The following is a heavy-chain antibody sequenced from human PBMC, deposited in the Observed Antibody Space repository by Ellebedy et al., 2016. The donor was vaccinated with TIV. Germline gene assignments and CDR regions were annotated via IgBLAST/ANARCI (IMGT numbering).Heavy chain of an antibody. Sequence: SVKVSCXASGGTFSSYAISWVRQAPGQGLEWMGGIIPIFGTANYAQKFQGRVTITADESTSTAYMELSSLRSEDTAVYYCASLVGTATNWFDPWGQGTLVTVSS. CDR2: IIPIFGTA. V-gene: IGHV1-69*13. CDR3: ASLVGTATNWFDP. J-gene: IGHJ5*02. D-gene: IGHD1-26*01. CDR1: GGTFSSYA.